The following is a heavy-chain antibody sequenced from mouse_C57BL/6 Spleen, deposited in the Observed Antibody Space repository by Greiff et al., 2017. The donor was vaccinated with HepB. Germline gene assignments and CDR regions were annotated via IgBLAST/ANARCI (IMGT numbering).Heavy chain of an antibody. CDR3: ARDPYDYAMDY. J-gene: IGHJ4*01. CDR2: INYDGSST. V-gene: IGHV5-16*01. CDR1: GFTFSDYY. D-gene: IGHD2-4*01. Sequence: EVKLMESEGGLVQPGSSMKLSCTASGFTFSDYYMAWVRQVPEKGLEWVANINYDGSSTYYLDSLKSRFSISRDNAKNILYLQMSSLKSEDTATYYCARDPYDYAMDYWGQGTSVTVSS.